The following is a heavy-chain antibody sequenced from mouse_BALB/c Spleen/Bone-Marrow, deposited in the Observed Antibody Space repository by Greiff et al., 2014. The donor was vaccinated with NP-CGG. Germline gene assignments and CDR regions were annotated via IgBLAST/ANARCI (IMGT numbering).Heavy chain of an antibody. J-gene: IGHJ4*01. CDR1: GFAFSSYD. CDR2: ISSGGGST. Sequence: EVQLVESGGGLVKPGGSLKLSCAASGFAFSSYDMSWVRQTPEKRLEWVAYISSGGGSTYYPDTVKGRFTISRDNAKKTLYLQXXXXKSXDTAMYYCARTTPYAMDYWGQGTSVTVSS. CDR3: ARTTPYAMDY. D-gene: IGHD5-5*01. V-gene: IGHV5-12-1*01.